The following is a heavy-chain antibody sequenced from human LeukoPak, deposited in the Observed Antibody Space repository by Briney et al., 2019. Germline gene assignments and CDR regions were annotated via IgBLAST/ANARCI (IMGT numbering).Heavy chain of an antibody. V-gene: IGHV4-39*07. J-gene: IGHJ4*02. Sequence: SETLSLTCTVSGGSISSSSYYWGWIRQPPGKGLEWIGSIYYSGSTYYNPSLKSRVTISVDTSKNQFSLKLSSVTAADTAVYYCARDSQLEPYFGYWGQGTLVTVSS. CDR1: GGSISSSSYY. D-gene: IGHD1-1*01. CDR3: ARDSQLEPYFGY. CDR2: IYYSGST.